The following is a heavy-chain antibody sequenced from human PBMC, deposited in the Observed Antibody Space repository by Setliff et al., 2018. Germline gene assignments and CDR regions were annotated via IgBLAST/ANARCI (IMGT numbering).Heavy chain of an antibody. CDR1: GFTFWSYA. CDR2: ITHSGWDT. CDR3: VKGSSDSRPYYFDY. D-gene: IGHD2-2*01. Sequence: PGGSLRLSCAASGFTFWSYAMSWARQAPGKGLEWISAITHSGWDTYHADSVKGRFTISRANSQNTLFLQMNSLRVEDTAVYFCVKGSSDSRPYYFDYWGQGMLVTVSS. V-gene: IGHV3-23*01. J-gene: IGHJ4*02.